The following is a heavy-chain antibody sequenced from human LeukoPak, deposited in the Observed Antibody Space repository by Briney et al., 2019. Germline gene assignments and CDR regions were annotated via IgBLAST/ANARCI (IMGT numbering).Heavy chain of an antibody. CDR1: GGSINNYS. CDR2: ISNSGTT. V-gene: IGHV4-59*01. D-gene: IGHD4-17*01. J-gene: IGHJ5*02. CDR3: ARVVRGAVTSNCFDP. Sequence: SETLSLTCAASGGSINNYSWTWIRQAPGKGLEWLGYISNSGTTDYNPSLKSRVTMSVDTSKNEFSLKMTSVTAADTAVYYCARVVRGAVTSNCFDPWGQGTLVTVSS.